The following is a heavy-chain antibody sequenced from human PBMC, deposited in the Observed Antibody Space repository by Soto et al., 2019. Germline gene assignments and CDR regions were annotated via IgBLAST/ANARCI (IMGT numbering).Heavy chain of an antibody. CDR1: GGTFSSYA. CDR2: IIPIFGTA. Sequence: QVQLVQSGAEVKKPGSSVKVSCKASGGTFSSYAISWVRQAPGQGLEWMGGIIPIFGTANYAQKFQGRVTTTADESTSTAYMELSSLRSEDTAVYYCARDSKIAAAWSGWYAGGYYYGMDVWGQGTTVTVSS. CDR3: ARDSKIAAAWSGWYAGGYYYGMDV. D-gene: IGHD6-19*01. J-gene: IGHJ6*02. V-gene: IGHV1-69*01.